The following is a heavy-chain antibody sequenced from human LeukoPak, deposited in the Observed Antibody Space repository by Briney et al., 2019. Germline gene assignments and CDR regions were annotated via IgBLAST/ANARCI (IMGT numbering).Heavy chain of an antibody. V-gene: IGHV1-18*04. Sequence: ASVKVSCKASGYTFTSYGISWVRQAPGQGLEWMGWISAYNGNTSYAQKLQGRVTMTTDTSTSTAYMELRSLRSDDTAVYYCARVGYYGSGSYSIDWFDPWGQGTLVTVSS. J-gene: IGHJ5*02. CDR2: ISAYNGNT. CDR1: GYTFTSYG. CDR3: ARVGYYGSGSYSIDWFDP. D-gene: IGHD3-10*01.